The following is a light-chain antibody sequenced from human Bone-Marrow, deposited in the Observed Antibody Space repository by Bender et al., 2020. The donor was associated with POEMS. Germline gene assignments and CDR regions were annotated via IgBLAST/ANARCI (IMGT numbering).Light chain of an antibody. V-gene: IGLV3-21*03. CDR1: NIGSKS. CDR2: DDS. Sequence: SYVLTQPPSVSVAPGKTAGITCGGNNIGSKSVHWYQRKPGQAPVLVVYDDSDRPSGIPERFSGSNSGNTATLTISRVEAGDEADYYCQVWDDNSDHKGVFGGGTKLTVL. CDR3: QVWDDNSDHKGV. J-gene: IGLJ2*01.